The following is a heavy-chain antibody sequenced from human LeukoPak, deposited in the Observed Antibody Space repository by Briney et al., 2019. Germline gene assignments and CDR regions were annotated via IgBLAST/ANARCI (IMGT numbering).Heavy chain of an antibody. J-gene: IGHJ4*02. Sequence: GGSLQISCKGSGYIFTNYWIAWVRPLPGKGLEDMGIIYHGNSDTRYSPSSQGQVIISADTSINTAYLQWSSLKASDTAMYYCARGEAYASSWNGDWGQGTLVTVSS. CDR2: IYHGNSDT. D-gene: IGHD6-13*01. CDR3: ARGEAYASSWNGD. CDR1: GYIFTNYW. V-gene: IGHV5-51*01.